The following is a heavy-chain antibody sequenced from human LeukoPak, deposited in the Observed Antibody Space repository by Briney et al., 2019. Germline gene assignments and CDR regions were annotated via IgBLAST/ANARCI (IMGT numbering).Heavy chain of an antibody. CDR1: GFTFSSYA. CDR2: ISGSGGST. D-gene: IGHD4-17*01. J-gene: IGHJ4*02. CDR3: AKYSTGDYLTNFDY. V-gene: IGHV3-23*01. Sequence: GGSLRLSCAASGFTFSSYAMSWARQAPGKGLEWVSAISGSGGSTYYADSVKGRFTIYRDNSKNTLYLQMNSLRAEDTSVYYCAKYSTGDYLTNFDYWGQGTLVTVS.